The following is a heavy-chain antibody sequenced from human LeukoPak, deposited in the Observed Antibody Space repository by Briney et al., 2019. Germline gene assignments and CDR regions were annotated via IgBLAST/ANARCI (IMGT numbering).Heavy chain of an antibody. J-gene: IGHJ4*02. D-gene: IGHD2-2*01. Sequence: GGSLRLSCAASGFTFSSYAVSWVRQAPGKGLEWVSAISGSGGSTYYADSVKGRFTISRDNSKNTLYLQMNSLRAEDTAVYYCAKGLGYCSSTSCSLSDYWGQGTLVTVSS. CDR3: AKGLGYCSSTSCSLSDY. V-gene: IGHV3-23*01. CDR2: ISGSGGST. CDR1: GFTFSSYA.